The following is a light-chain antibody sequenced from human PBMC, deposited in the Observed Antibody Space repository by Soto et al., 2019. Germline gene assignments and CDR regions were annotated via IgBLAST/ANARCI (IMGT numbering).Light chain of an antibody. CDR2: GAS. V-gene: IGKV3-20*01. J-gene: IGKJ1*01. CDR3: HQYENLLTWT. Sequence: EIVLTQSPGTLSLSPGERATLSCRASQSVSCSYLAWYQQKPGQAPRLLIYGASSRATGIPDRFSGSGSGTDFTLTISRLEPEDFAVYYCHQYENLLTWTFGQGTKVEI. CDR1: QSVSCSY.